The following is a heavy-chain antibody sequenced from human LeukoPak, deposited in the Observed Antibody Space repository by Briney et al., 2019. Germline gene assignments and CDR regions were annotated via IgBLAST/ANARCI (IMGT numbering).Heavy chain of an antibody. CDR2: ISGSGGST. Sequence: PGGSLRLSCAASGFTFSSYAMSWVRQAPGKGLEWVSAISGSGGSTYYADSVKGRFTISRDNSKNTLYLQMNSLRAEDTAVYYCAKDLSSYYYDSSSDFYYFDYWGQGTLVTVSS. D-gene: IGHD3-22*01. CDR1: GFTFSSYA. CDR3: AKDLSSYYYDSSSDFYYFDY. J-gene: IGHJ4*02. V-gene: IGHV3-23*01.